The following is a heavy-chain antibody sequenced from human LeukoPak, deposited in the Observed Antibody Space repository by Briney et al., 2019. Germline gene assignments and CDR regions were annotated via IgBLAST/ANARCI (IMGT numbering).Heavy chain of an antibody. CDR3: ARGPAGYN. D-gene: IGHD1-1*01. Sequence: GGSLRVSCAASGFTVSSNHMSRVRQAPGKGLEWVSVIYSGGSTDYADSVKGRFTISRDNSKNTLYLQMNSLRAEDTAVYHCARGPAGYNWGQGTLVTVSS. V-gene: IGHV3-53*01. J-gene: IGHJ4*02. CDR1: GFTVSSNH. CDR2: IYSGGST.